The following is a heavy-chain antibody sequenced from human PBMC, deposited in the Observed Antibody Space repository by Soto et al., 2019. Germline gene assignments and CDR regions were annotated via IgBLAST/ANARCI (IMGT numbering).Heavy chain of an antibody. V-gene: IGHV4-59*01. CDR3: ARGSGDTAMAWYY. Sequence: QVQLQESGPGLVKPSETLSLTCTVSGGSISSYYWSWIRQSPGKGLDWIGYIYYSGSTKYNPSLKGRVTISVATSMNQSSRKLSLVTAADTAVYYCARGSGDTAMAWYYWVQGTLVTVSS. CDR2: IYYSGST. J-gene: IGHJ4*02. CDR1: GGSISSYY. D-gene: IGHD5-18*01.